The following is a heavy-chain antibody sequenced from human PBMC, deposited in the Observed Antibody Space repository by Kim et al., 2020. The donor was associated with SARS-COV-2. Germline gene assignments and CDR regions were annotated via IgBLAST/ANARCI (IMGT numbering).Heavy chain of an antibody. CDR1: GFTFSSYA. D-gene: IGHD1-1*01. CDR3: ARDLHELRDYYNYGMDV. V-gene: IGHV3-30-3*01. J-gene: IGHJ6*02. Sequence: GGSLRLSCAASGFTFSSYAMHWVRQAPGEGLQWLALISSDGSNKYYADSVKGRFTISRDNSKNTLYLQMNSLRAADTSAYHCARDLHELRDYYNYGMDVWGQGTTVTVSS. CDR2: ISSDGSNK.